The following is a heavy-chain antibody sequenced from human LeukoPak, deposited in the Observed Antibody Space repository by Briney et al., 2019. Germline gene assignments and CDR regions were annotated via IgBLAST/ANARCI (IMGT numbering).Heavy chain of an antibody. Sequence: ASVKVSCKASGYTFTGYYMHWVRQAPGQGLEWMGWINPNSGGTNYAQKFQGRVTMTRDTSISTAYMELSRLRSDDTAVYYCARLGSSGSGLYNVGWFDPWGQGTLVTVSS. CDR3: ARLGSSGSGLYNVGWFDP. CDR1: GYTFTGYY. V-gene: IGHV1-2*02. D-gene: IGHD6-19*01. J-gene: IGHJ5*02. CDR2: INPNSGGT.